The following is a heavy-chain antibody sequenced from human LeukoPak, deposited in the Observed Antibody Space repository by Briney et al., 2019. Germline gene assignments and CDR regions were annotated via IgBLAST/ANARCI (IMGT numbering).Heavy chain of an antibody. Sequence: SETLSLTCAFYGGSFSGYYWSWIRPPPGKGLDWIGEINHCGNTNYKPSPKRRLTIQVDTPKNQLSLKLSSVTSADTAVYLCARGRRYSSSNWFDPWGQGTLVTVSS. CDR2: INHCGNT. CDR3: ARGRRYSSSNWFDP. J-gene: IGHJ5*02. CDR1: GGSFSGYY. D-gene: IGHD6-6*01. V-gene: IGHV4-34*01.